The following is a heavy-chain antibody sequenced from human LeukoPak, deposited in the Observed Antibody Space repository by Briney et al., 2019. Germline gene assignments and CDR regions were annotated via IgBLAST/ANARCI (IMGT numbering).Heavy chain of an antibody. CDR1: GASVSSKSDT. D-gene: IGHD5-12*01. Sequence: SQTLSLTCAISGASVSSKSDTWNWIRQSPSRGLEWLGRTYYRSKWYYEYAVSVKSRITINPDTSRNQFSLQLNSVTPEDTAVYYCARSNSGHFDYWSQGALVTVSS. CDR3: ARSNSGHFDY. J-gene: IGHJ4*02. V-gene: IGHV6-1*01. CDR2: TYYRSKWYY.